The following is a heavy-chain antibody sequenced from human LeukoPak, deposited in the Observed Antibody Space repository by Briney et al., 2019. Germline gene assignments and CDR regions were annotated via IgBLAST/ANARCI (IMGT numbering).Heavy chain of an antibody. D-gene: IGHD2-15*01. J-gene: IGHJ6*02. CDR1: GFNFKNYG. V-gene: IGHV3-9*01. CDR3: AKGQAPHMLPNFYYYGMDV. CDR2: ISWNSDYI. Sequence: PGGSLRLSCAPSGFNFKNYGIHWVRQAPGKGLEWVSGISWNSDYIAYADSVKGRFTLSRDNAKNSLYLQMNSLRPEDTALYYCAKGQAPHMLPNFYYYGMDVWGQGTAVTVSS.